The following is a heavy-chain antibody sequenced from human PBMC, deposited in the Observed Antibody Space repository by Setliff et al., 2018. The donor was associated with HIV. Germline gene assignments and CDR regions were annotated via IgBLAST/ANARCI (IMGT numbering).Heavy chain of an antibody. J-gene: IGHJ4*02. Sequence: PGGSLRLSCAASGFTFSNAWMSWVRQAPGKGLEWVGFIRSKAYGGTTEYAASVKGRFTISRDDSKSITYLQMKSLKTEDTAVYYCTRGKAAITYYFDYWGQGALVTVSS. D-gene: IGHD5-12*01. CDR2: IRSKAYGGTT. CDR1: GFTFSNAW. V-gene: IGHV3-49*04. CDR3: TRGKAAITYYFDY.